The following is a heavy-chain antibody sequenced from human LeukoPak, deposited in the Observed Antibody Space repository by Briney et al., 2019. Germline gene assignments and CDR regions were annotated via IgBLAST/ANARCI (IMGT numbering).Heavy chain of an antibody. CDR2: ISSSSSYI. CDR1: GFTFSSYS. D-gene: IGHD2-8*01. V-gene: IGHV3-21*01. Sequence: PGGSLRLSCAASGFTFSSYSMNWVRQAPGKGLEWVSSISSSSSYIYYADSVKGRFTISRDNAKNSLYLQMNCLRAEDTAAYYCAREGYCTNGVCYTGAFDIWGQGTMVTVSS. CDR3: AREGYCTNGVCYTGAFDI. J-gene: IGHJ3*02.